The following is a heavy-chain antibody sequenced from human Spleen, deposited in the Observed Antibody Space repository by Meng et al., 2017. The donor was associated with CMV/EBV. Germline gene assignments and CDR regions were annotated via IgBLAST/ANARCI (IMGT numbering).Heavy chain of an antibody. Sequence: TVYGRCVRGSSWSWIDQAPGKELKWVGGITHSATTNYNRSLNSRVNISVATSKNKFSLKMSYVTAEDTAVYYCARGDVGGTTEYWGQGTLVTVSS. V-gene: IGHV4-34*01. CDR3: ARGDVGGTTEY. D-gene: IGHD1-7*01. CDR2: ITHSATT. J-gene: IGHJ4*02. CDR1: GRCVRGSS.